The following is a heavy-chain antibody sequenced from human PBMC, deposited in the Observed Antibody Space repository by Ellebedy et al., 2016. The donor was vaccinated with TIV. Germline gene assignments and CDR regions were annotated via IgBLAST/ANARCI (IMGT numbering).Heavy chain of an antibody. D-gene: IGHD3-9*01. CDR1: GYTFTGYY. J-gene: IGHJ4*02. Sequence: ASVKVSCXASGYTFTGYYMHWVRQAPGQGLEWMGWINPNSGGTNYAQKFQGRVTMTRDTSISTAYMELSRLRSDDTAVYYCARDRDYDILTGYFILPLYYFDYWGQGTLVTVSS. CDR2: INPNSGGT. CDR3: ARDRDYDILTGYFILPLYYFDY. V-gene: IGHV1-2*02.